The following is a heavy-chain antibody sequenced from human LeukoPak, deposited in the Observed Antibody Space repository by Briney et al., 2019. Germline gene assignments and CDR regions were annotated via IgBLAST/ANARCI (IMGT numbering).Heavy chain of an antibody. CDR3: AKDASSGWYRGYFDY. CDR1: GFTFSDYY. V-gene: IGHV3-23*01. CDR2: ISGSGGST. Sequence: GGSLRLSCAASGFTFSDYYMSWIRQAPGKGLEWVSAISGSGGSTYYADSVKGRFTISRDNSKNTLYLQMNSLRAEDTAVYYCAKDASSGWYRGYFDYWGQGTLVTVSS. J-gene: IGHJ4*02. D-gene: IGHD6-19*01.